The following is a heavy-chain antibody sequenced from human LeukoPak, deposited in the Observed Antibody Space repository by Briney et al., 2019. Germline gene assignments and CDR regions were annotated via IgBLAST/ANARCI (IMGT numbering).Heavy chain of an antibody. V-gene: IGHV3-21*01. CDR3: AELGITMIGGV. J-gene: IGHJ6*04. CDR2: ISSSSSYI. Sequence: GGSLRLSCAASGFTLSSYSMNWVRQAPGKGLEWVSSISSSSSYIYYADSVKGRFTFSRDNAKNSLYLQMNSLRVEDTAVYYCAELGITMIGGVWGKGTTVTISS. D-gene: IGHD3-10*02. CDR1: GFTLSSYS.